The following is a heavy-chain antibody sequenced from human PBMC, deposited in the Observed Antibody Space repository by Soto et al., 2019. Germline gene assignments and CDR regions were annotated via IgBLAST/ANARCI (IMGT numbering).Heavy chain of an antibody. D-gene: IGHD4-17*01. J-gene: IGHJ4*02. CDR3: ARSDYTVTLDY. V-gene: IGHV4-39*01. Sequence: SETLSFTCTVSGGSISSSSYYWGWIRQPPGKGLEWIGSIYYSGSTYYNPSPKSRVTISVDTSKNQFSLKLSSVTAADTAVYYCARSDYTVTLDYWGQGTLVTVSS. CDR2: IYYSGST. CDR1: GGSISSSSYY.